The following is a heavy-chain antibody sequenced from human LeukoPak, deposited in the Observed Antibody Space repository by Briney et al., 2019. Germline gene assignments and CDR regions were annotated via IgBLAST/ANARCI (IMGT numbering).Heavy chain of an antibody. CDR1: GFTFSSYG. D-gene: IGHD3-16*02. Sequence: GESLRLSCAASGFTFSSYGMHWVRQAPGKGLEWVAFIRYDGSNKYYADSVKGRFTISRDNSKNTLYLQMNSLRAEDTAVYYCAKDGELSDVFDYWGQGTMVTVSS. CDR2: IRYDGSNK. V-gene: IGHV3-30*02. J-gene: IGHJ4*02. CDR3: AKDGELSDVFDY.